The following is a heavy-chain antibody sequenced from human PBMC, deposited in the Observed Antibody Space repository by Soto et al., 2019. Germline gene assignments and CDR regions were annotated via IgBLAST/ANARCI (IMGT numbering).Heavy chain of an antibody. J-gene: IGHJ4*02. V-gene: IGHV4-59*01. CDR2: MHYSGST. CDR1: GGSISSYY. D-gene: IGHD6-13*01. CDR3: ASSYGNAWYTY. Sequence: SETLSLTCTVSGGSISSYYWSWIRQPPGKGLEWIGYMHYSGSTNSNPSLKSRVAMSVDTSKNEFTLQLTSVTAADTAVYYCASSYGNAWYTYWGQGIQVTVSS.